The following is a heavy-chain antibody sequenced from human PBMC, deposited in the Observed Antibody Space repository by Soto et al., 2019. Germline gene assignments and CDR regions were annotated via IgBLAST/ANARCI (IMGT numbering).Heavy chain of an antibody. CDR1: GFTFSSYD. CDR3: ARVGRVATINYYYGMDV. V-gene: IGHV3-33*08. CDR2: IWYDGSNK. Sequence: VQLVESGGVLAQPGGSLRLSCAASGFTFSSYDMNWVRQAPGKGLEWVAVIWYDGSNKYYADSVKGRFTISRDNSKNTLYLQMNSLRAEDTAVYYCARVGRVATINYYYGMDVWGQGTTVTVSS. J-gene: IGHJ6*02. D-gene: IGHD5-12*01.